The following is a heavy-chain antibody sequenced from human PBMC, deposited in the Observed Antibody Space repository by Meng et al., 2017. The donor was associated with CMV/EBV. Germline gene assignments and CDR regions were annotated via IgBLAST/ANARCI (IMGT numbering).Heavy chain of an antibody. V-gene: IGHV1-2*02. CDR3: ARFWEDCSSTSCYTDWLDP. J-gene: IGHJ5*02. CDR2: INPNSGGT. CDR1: FTGYY. Sequence: FTGYYMHWVRQAPGQWLEWMGWINPNSGGTNYAQKFQGRVTMTRDTSISTAYMELSRLRSDDTAVYYCARFWEDCSSTSCYTDWLDPWGQGTLVTVSS. D-gene: IGHD2-2*02.